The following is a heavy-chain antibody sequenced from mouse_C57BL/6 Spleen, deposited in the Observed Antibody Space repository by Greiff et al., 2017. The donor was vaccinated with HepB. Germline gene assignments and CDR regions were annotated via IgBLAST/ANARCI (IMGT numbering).Heavy chain of an antibody. CDR1: GYTFTDYN. Sequence: VQLQQSGPELVKPGASVKMSCKASGYTFTDYNMHWVKQSHGKSLEWIGYINPNNGGTSYNQKFKGKATLTVNKSSSTAYMELRSLTSEESAVYCWARNGNYSGSSLDCWGQGTTLTVSS. J-gene: IGHJ2*01. D-gene: IGHD1-1*01. CDR3: ARNGNYSGSSLDC. V-gene: IGHV1-22*01. CDR2: INPNNGGT.